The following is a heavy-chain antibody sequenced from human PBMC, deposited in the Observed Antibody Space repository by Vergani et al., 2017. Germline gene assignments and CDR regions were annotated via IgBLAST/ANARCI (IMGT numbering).Heavy chain of an antibody. CDR2: IIPIFGTA. CDR1: GGPFKNSA. CDR3: ARAKGYGDYAFDY. Sequence: QVQLVQSGAAVKKLGSSVKVSCKASGGPFKNSAFSWVRQVPGQGLKWMGRIIPIFGTANCGQKFQGRVTITADESTSTAYMELSSVRSEDTAVNYCARAKGYGDYAFDYWGQGTLVTVSS. J-gene: IGHJ4*02. D-gene: IGHD4-17*01. V-gene: IGHV1-69*13.